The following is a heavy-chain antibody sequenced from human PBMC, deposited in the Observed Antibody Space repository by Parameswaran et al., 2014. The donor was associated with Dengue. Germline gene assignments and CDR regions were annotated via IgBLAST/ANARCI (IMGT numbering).Heavy chain of an antibody. Sequence: VRQMPGKGLEWVSYISSSGSTIYYADSVKGRFTISRDNAKNSLYLQMNSLRAEDTAVYYCARKHQVAGCDYWGQGTLVTVSS. CDR3: ARKHQVAGCDY. J-gene: IGHJ4*02. D-gene: IGHD6-19*01. CDR2: ISSSGSTI. V-gene: IGHV3-48*03.